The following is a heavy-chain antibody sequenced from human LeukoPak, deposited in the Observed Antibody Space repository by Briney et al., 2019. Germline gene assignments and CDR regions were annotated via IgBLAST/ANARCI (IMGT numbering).Heavy chain of an antibody. CDR3: ARGGSGWYYFDY. V-gene: IGHV3-53*01. J-gene: IGHJ4*02. Sequence: PGGSLRLSCAASGFTVSSNYMSWVRQAPGKGLEWVSVIYSGGSTYYVDSVKGRFTISRDNSKNTLYLQTNSLRAEDTAVYYCARGGSGWYYFDYWGQGTLVTVPS. CDR1: GFTVSSNY. D-gene: IGHD6-19*01. CDR2: IYSGGST.